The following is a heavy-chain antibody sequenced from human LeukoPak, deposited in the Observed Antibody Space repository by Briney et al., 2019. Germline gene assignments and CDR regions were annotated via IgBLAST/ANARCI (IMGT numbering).Heavy chain of an antibody. V-gene: IGHV3-7*01. CDR2: IKQDGSET. J-gene: IGHJ4*02. Sequence: GGSLRLSCAASAFIFTDYWMSWVRQAPGKGLEWVANIKQDGSETNYADSAKGRFTISRDNAKNSLYLQMNSLRAEDTAVYYCARQGFKGDYWGQGTLVTVSS. D-gene: IGHD2-15*01. CDR1: AFIFTDYW. CDR3: ARQGFKGDY.